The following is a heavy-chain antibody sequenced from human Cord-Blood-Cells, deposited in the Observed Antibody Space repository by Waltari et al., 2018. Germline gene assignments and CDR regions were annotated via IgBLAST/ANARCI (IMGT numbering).Heavy chain of an antibody. CDR2: IYYSGST. D-gene: IGHD3-3*01. V-gene: IGHV4-39*01. Sequence: QLQLQASGPGLVKPSETLSLTCTVSGGSISSSSYYLGWTRQPPGKGLEWIGSIYYSGSTYYNPSLKSRVTISVDTSKNQFSLKLSSVTAADTAVYYCARLVEWLLYPFDYWGQGTLVTVSS. CDR3: ARLVEWLLYPFDY. CDR1: GGSISSSSYY. J-gene: IGHJ4*02.